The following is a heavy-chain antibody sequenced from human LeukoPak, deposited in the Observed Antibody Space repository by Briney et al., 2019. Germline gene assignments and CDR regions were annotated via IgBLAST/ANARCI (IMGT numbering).Heavy chain of an antibody. CDR1: GFTFSSYA. D-gene: IGHD6-6*01. J-gene: IGHJ5*02. CDR3: AKGFYSSSPNWFDP. CDR2: ISGSGGST. V-gene: IGHV3-23*01. Sequence: GGSLGLSCAASGFTFSSYAMSWVRQAPGKGLEWVSAISGSGGSTYYADSVKGRFTISRDNSKNTLYLQMNSLRAEDTAVYYCAKGFYSSSPNWFDPWAREPWSPSPQ.